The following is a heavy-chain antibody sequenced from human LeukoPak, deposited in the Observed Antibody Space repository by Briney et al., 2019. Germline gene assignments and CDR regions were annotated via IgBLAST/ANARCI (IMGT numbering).Heavy chain of an antibody. CDR3: VRHDGRSGGTMGAFDF. Sequence: PSETLSLTCTVSGGSISSINHHWGWVRQSPGKDLEWIGSIYNGRTTFSNPSLNSRVTISIVTSKNQFSLQLNSVTAADTAVYYCVRHDGRSGGTMGAFDFWGQGSLVTVSS. CDR2: IYNGRTT. D-gene: IGHD4-23*01. CDR1: GGSISSINHH. V-gene: IGHV4-39*01. J-gene: IGHJ5*01.